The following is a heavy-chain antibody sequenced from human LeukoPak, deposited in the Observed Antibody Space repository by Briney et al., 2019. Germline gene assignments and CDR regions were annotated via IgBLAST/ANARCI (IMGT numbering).Heavy chain of an antibody. CDR2: ISYDGSNK. CDR3: AKERLGYCSGGSCWLFDY. CDR1: GFTFSSYG. Sequence: PGGSLRLSCAASGFTFSSYGMHWVRQAPGKGLEWVAVISYDGSNKYYADSVKGRFTISRDNSKNTLYLQMNSLRAEDTAVYYCAKERLGYCSGGSCWLFDYWGQGTLVTVSS. J-gene: IGHJ4*02. D-gene: IGHD2-15*01. V-gene: IGHV3-30*18.